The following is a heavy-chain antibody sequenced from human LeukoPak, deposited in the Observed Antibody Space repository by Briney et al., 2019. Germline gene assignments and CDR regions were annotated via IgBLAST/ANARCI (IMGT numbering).Heavy chain of an antibody. V-gene: IGHV3-21*01. CDR1: GFTFSSYS. D-gene: IGHD6-6*01. CDR3: ARERGIAARPGAFDI. J-gene: IGHJ3*02. CDR2: MSSSSSYI. Sequence: GGSLRLSCAASGFTFSSYSMNWVRQAPGKGLEWVSSMSSSSSYIYYADSVKGRFTISRDNAKNSLYLQMNSLRAEDTAVYYCARERGIAARPGAFDIWGQGTMVTVSS.